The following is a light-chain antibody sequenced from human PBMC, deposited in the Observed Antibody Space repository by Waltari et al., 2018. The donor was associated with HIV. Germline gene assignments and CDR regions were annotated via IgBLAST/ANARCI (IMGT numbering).Light chain of an antibody. CDR3: QQYFTTPWT. J-gene: IGKJ2*02. CDR1: QSVLYHSNNKNY. CDR2: WAS. Sequence: DIVMSQSPDSLAVSLGERATINCKSSQSVLYHSNNKNYLAWYQQNPGQPPHLLIYWASTRESGVPGRFSGSGSGTDFTLTISSLQAEDVAVYYCQQYFTTPWTFGQGTKLEIK. V-gene: IGKV4-1*01.